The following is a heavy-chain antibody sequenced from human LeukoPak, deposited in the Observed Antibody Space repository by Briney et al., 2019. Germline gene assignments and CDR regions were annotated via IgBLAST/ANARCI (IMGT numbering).Heavy chain of an antibody. CDR2: IYPGDSDT. Sequence: GESLKISCKASGYTFTSYWIAWVRQMPGKGLEWMGIIYPGDSDTRYSPSFQGQVTISADKSSNPASLQWSSLKASDTAMYYCARQRDGYSFDYWGQGTLVTVSS. CDR3: ARQRDGYSFDY. D-gene: IGHD5-24*01. CDR1: GYTFTSYW. J-gene: IGHJ4*02. V-gene: IGHV5-51*01.